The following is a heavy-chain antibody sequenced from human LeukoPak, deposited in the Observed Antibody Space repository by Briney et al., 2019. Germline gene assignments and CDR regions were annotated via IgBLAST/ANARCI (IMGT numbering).Heavy chain of an antibody. CDR1: GLAFSSYW. V-gene: IGHV3-7*03. J-gene: IGHJ4*02. CDR2: IKPDGSGK. D-gene: IGHD6-19*01. CDR3: SSQPAVLDLDC. Sequence: GGSLRLSCAASGLAFSSYWSTWVRQAPGKGLEWVANIKPDGSGKTYEDSVKGRFTIPRDNAKHSLYLQMRGLRVEDTAVYYCSSQPAVLDLDCWGQGTLVTVSS.